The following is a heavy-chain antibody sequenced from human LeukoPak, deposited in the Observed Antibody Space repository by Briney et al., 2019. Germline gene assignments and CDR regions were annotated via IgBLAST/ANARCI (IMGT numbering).Heavy chain of an antibody. CDR3: ARDPAGYYDFWSGYYTGMNPTNAFDI. D-gene: IGHD3-3*01. V-gene: IGHV4-38-2*02. CDR2: IYHSGST. Sequence: SETLSLTCTVSGYSISSGYYWGWIRQPPGKGLEWIGSIYHSGSTYYNPSLKSRVTISVDTSKNQFSLKLSSVTAADTAVYYCARDPAGYYDFWSGYYTGMNPTNAFDIWGQGTMVTVSS. CDR1: GYSISSGYY. J-gene: IGHJ3*02.